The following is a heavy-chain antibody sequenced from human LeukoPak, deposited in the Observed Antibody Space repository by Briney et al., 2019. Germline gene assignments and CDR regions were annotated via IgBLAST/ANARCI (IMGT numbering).Heavy chain of an antibody. CDR1: GFTFSSYW. V-gene: IGHV3-7*01. CDR3: GRVFSPLDNVVVPAGIPDSLFDP. CDR2: IKQDGSEK. J-gene: IGHJ5*01. D-gene: IGHD2-2*02. Sequence: PGGSLRLSCAASGFTFSSYWMSWVRQAPGKGLEWVANIKQDGSEKYYVDSVKGRFTISRDNAKNSLYLQMNSLRAEAKAVFYCGRVFSPLDNVVVPAGIPDSLFDPLGQGTLV.